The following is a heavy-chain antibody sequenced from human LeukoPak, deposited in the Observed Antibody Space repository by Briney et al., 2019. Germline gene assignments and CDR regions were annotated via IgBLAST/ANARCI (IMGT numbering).Heavy chain of an antibody. J-gene: IGHJ5*02. CDR1: GGSISSYY. CDR3: ARGNMVRGVIITGVWFDH. D-gene: IGHD3-10*01. Sequence: PSETLSLTCTVSGGSISSYYWSWIRQPPGKGLEWIGYIYYSGSTNYNPSLKSRVTISVDTSKNQFSLKLSSVTAADTAVYYCARGNMVRGVIITGVWFDHWGQGTLVTVSS. CDR2: IYYSGST. V-gene: IGHV4-59*01.